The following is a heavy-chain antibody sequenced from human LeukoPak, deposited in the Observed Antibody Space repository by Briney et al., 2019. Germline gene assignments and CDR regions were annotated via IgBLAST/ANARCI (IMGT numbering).Heavy chain of an antibody. J-gene: IGHJ4*02. CDR3: SRDPRNLDY. V-gene: IGHV3-11*01. Sequence: GGSLRLSCAVSAFTFSDNYMTWIRQAPGKGLESVSYISPSGTDISYADSVKGRFTISRDNAKNSLYLQMNSLRAEDTAVYYCSRDPRNLDYWGQGTLVTVSS. CDR2: ISPSGTDI. CDR1: AFTFSDNY. D-gene: IGHD1-14*01.